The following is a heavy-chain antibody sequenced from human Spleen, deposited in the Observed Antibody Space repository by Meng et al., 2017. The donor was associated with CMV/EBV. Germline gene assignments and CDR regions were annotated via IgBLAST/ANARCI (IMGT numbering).Heavy chain of an antibody. J-gene: IGHJ5*02. CDR2: MYYRGGT. CDR3: AREDYSNYGWFDP. Sequence: SETLSLTCTVSGASVTSYYWSWFRQPPGKGLDWIGLMYYRGGTNYNPSLKSRVTISIDTSKNQFSLKLRSVTAADTAVYYCAREDYSNYGWFDPWGQGTLVTVSS. V-gene: IGHV4-59*02. D-gene: IGHD4-11*01. CDR1: GASVTSYY.